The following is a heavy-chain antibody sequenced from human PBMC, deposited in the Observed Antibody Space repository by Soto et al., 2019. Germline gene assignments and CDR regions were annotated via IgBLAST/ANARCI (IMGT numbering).Heavy chain of an antibody. D-gene: IGHD3-10*01. Sequence: ASVKVSCKASGYTFTSYAMHWVRQAPGQRLEWMGWISAYNGNTNYAQKLQGRVTMTTDTSTSTAYMELRSLRSDDTAVYYCVTGRPLVRGVISPYGDYWGQGTLVTVSS. V-gene: IGHV1-18*01. CDR3: VTGRPLVRGVISPYGDY. CDR2: ISAYNGNT. J-gene: IGHJ4*02. CDR1: GYTFTSYA.